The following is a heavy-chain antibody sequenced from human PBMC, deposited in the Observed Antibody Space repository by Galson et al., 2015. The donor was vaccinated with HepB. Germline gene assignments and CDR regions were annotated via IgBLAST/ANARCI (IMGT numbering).Heavy chain of an antibody. J-gene: IGHJ4*02. CDR3: ASDRFDYGDYLLGY. CDR1: GGTFSSYA. CDR2: IIPIFGTA. D-gene: IGHD4-17*01. V-gene: IGHV1-69*13. Sequence: SVKVSCKASGGTFSSYAISWVRQAPGQGLEWMGGIIPIFGTANYAQKFQGRVTITADESTSTAYMELSSLRSEDTAVYYCASDRFDYGDYLLGYWGQGTLVTVSS.